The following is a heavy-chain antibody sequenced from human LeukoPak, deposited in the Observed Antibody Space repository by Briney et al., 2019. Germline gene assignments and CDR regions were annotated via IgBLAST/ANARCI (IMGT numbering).Heavy chain of an antibody. V-gene: IGHV4-30-4*08. CDR3: ARQFCSGGSCYSGLFDP. D-gene: IGHD2-15*01. CDR1: GDSVSTGDYY. Sequence: SETLSLTCTVSGDSVSTGDYYWSWIRQPPGKGLECIGYMYYSGSSYYNPSFKSRVTISVDRSKNQFSLILNSMTAADTALYYCARQFCSGGSCYSGLFDPWGQGTLVIVSS. CDR2: MYYSGSS. J-gene: IGHJ5*02.